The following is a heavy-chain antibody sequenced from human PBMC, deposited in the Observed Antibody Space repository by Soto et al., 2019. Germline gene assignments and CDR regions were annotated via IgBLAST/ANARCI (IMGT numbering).Heavy chain of an antibody. CDR3: VNLLSGIAARPPLYGMDV. V-gene: IGHV3-64D*06. D-gene: IGHD6-6*01. CDR1: GFTFSSYA. J-gene: IGHJ6*02. Sequence: TGGSLRLSCSASGFTFSSYAMHWVRQAPRKGLEYVSAISSNGGSTYYADSVKGRFTISRDNSKNTLYLQMSSLRAEDTAVYYCVNLLSGIAARPPLYGMDVWGQGTTVTVSS. CDR2: ISSNGGST.